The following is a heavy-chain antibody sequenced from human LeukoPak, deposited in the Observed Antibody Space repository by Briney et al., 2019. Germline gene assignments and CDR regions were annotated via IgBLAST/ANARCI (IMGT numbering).Heavy chain of an antibody. CDR3: ARDPPYYDFWRGPSSYYYYGMDV. CDR1: GFTFSDYY. V-gene: IGHV3-11*01. CDR2: ISSSGSTI. J-gene: IGHJ6*02. D-gene: IGHD3-3*01. Sequence: KPGGSLGLSCAASGFTFSDYYMSWIRQAPGKGLEWVSYISSSGSTIYYADSVKGRFTISRDNAKNSLYLQMNSLRAEDTAVYYCARDPPYYDFWRGPSSYYYYGMDVWGQGTTVTVSS.